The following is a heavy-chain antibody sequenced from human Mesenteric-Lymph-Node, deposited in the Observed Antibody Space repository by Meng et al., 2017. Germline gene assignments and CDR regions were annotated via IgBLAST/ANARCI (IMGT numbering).Heavy chain of an antibody. Sequence: GGSLRLSCAASGFTFDDYAMHWVRQAPGKGLEWVSLISWDGGSTYYADSVKGRFTISRDNSKNSLYLQMNSLRAEDTALYYCAKDIRSEGDDAFDIWGQGTMVTVSS. CDR3: AKDIRSEGDDAFDI. CDR2: ISWDGGST. CDR1: GFTFDDYA. J-gene: IGHJ3*02. V-gene: IGHV3-43D*04. D-gene: IGHD3-16*01.